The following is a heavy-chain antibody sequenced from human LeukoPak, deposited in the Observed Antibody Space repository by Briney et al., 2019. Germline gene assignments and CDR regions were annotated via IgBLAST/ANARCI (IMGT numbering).Heavy chain of an antibody. V-gene: IGHV4-61*02. CDR2: IYTSGST. CDR3: ASDSGSYYNWFDP. Sequence: SQALSLTCTVSGGSISSGSHYRSWIRQPAGKGLEWIGRIYTSGSTNYNPSLKSRVTISVDTSKNQFSLKLSSVTAADTAVYYCASDSGSYYNWFDPWGQGTLVTVSS. CDR1: GGSISSGSHY. J-gene: IGHJ5*02. D-gene: IGHD1-26*01.